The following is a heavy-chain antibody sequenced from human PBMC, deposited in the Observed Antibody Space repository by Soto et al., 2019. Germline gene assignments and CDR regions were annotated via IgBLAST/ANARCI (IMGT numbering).Heavy chain of an antibody. CDR3: VKQAGSGSYYTAGSGGHFDS. D-gene: IGHD3-10*01. CDR1: GFTFNNYG. CDR2: ISFDGRNS. Sequence: QVQLLESGGGVVQPGRSLRLSCAASGFTFNNYGMHWVRQAPGKGLEWVVVISFDGRNSYYLDSVKGRFTISRDNSKNTLYLDMTSLRHEDTAIYYCVKQAGSGSYYTAGSGGHFDSWGQGILLTVSS. V-gene: IGHV3-30*18. J-gene: IGHJ4*02.